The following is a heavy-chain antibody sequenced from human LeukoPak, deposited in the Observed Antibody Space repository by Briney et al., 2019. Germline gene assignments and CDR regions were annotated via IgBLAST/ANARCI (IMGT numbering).Heavy chain of an antibody. CDR1: GFTFSDYY. CDR2: ISSSGSTI. V-gene: IGHV3-11*04. D-gene: IGHD5-18*01. CDR3: ARDSGWIQFHY. Sequence: GGSLRLSCVASGFTFSDYYMSWIRQTPGKGLEWISYISSSGSTIYYADSVKGRFTISRDNAQNSLYLQMNSLRAEDTAVYYCARDSGWIQFHYWGQGTQVTVSS. J-gene: IGHJ4*02.